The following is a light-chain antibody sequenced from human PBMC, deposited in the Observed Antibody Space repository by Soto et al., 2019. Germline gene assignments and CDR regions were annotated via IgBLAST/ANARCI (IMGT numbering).Light chain of an antibody. V-gene: IGKV3-11*01. CDR3: QQHTNWPLT. Sequence: EVVLTQSPATLSLSPGETATLSCRTSQSVSRYLAWYQQKPGQAPRLLIYGVSNRATGIPARFSGSGSGTDFTLTISSLEPEDFAVYYCQQHTNWPLTFGGGTKVDIK. CDR1: QSVSRY. CDR2: GVS. J-gene: IGKJ4*01.